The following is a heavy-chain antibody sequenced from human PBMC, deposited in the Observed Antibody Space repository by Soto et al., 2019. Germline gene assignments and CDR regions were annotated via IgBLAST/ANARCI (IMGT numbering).Heavy chain of an antibody. J-gene: IGHJ4*02. CDR2: MSPSTGNT. Sequence: QVQLVQSGAEVKKPGASVKVSCRTSGYTFIAYDINWVRQATGQGLEWMGFMSPSTGNTGYAQKFQGRVAITRDTSTSTAYMELSGLRSEDTAVYYCVALARWGQGPLVTVSS. CDR3: VALAR. V-gene: IGHV1-8*01. CDR1: GYTFIAYD.